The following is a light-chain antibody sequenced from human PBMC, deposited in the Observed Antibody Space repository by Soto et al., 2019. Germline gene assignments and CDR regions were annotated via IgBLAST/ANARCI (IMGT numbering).Light chain of an antibody. CDR2: DAS. J-gene: IGKJ3*01. CDR1: QSVSSY. CDR3: HQRRNWPYQT. Sequence: EIVLTQSPATLSLSPGERATLSCRASQSVSSYLAWYQQKPGQAPRLLIYDASNRATGIPARFSGSGTGTDFTLIISSLEPEDCAVYYCHQRRNWPYQTFGPGTNVDIK. V-gene: IGKV3-11*01.